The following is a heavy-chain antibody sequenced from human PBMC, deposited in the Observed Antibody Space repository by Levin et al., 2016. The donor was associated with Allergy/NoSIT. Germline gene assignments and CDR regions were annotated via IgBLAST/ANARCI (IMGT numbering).Heavy chain of an antibody. CDR2: IKQDGSEK. J-gene: IGHJ4*02. V-gene: IGHV3-7*01. D-gene: IGHD3-10*01. Sequence: LSLTCAASGFTFSRYWMSWVRQAPGKGLEWVANIKQDGSEKYYVDSVKGRFTISRDNAKNSLFLQMNSLRAEDTAVYYCARDTDYYGSGSYWNWGQGTLVTVSP. CDR1: GFTFSRYW. CDR3: ARDTDYYGSGSYWN.